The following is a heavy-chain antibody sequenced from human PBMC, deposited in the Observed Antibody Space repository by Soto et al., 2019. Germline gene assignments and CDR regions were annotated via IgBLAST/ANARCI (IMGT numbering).Heavy chain of an antibody. CDR2: IWYDGSNK. D-gene: IGHD5-12*01. V-gene: IGHV3-33*01. J-gene: IGHJ4*02. Sequence: PGGSLRLSCAASGFIFSSYGMHWVRQAPGKGLEWVAVIWYDGSNKYYADSVKGRFTISRDNSKNTPDLQMNSLRAEDTAVYYCARDRDIVATSGVFDYWGQGTLVTVSS. CDR1: GFIFSSYG. CDR3: ARDRDIVATSGVFDY.